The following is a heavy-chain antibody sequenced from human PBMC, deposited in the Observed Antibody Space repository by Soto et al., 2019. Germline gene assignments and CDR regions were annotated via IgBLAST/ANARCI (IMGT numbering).Heavy chain of an antibody. J-gene: IGHJ6*03. CDR2: IYSGGST. CDR1: GFTVSSNY. CDR3: ARALERTYKVTGTGYYYYYMDV. Sequence: GGSLRLSCAASGFTVSSNYMSWVRQAPGKGLEWVSVIYSGGSTYYADSVKGRFTISRDNSKNTLYLQMNSLRAEDTAVYYCARALERTYKVTGTGYYYYYMDVWGKGTTVTVSS. V-gene: IGHV3-53*01. D-gene: IGHD4-17*01.